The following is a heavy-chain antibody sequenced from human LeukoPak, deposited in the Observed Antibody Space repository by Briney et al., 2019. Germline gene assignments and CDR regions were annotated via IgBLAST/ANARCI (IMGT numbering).Heavy chain of an antibody. CDR2: IKSKTDGGTT. Sequence: GGSLRLSCAASGFTFSNAWMSWVRQAPGKGLEWVGRIKSKTDGGTTDYAAPVKGRFTISRDDSKNTLYLQMNSLKTEDTAVYYCTTDPTVVVGGTHFGYWGQGTLVTVSS. V-gene: IGHV3-15*01. J-gene: IGHJ4*02. CDR1: GFTFSNAW. CDR3: TTDPTVVVGGTHFGY. D-gene: IGHD3-22*01.